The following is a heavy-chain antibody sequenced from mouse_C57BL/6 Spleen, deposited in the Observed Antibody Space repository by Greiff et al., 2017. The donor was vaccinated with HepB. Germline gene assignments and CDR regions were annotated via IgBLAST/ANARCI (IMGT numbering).Heavy chain of an antibody. J-gene: IGHJ2*01. V-gene: IGHV3-6*01. Sequence: ESGPGLVKPSQSLSLTCSVTGYSITSGYYWNWIRQFPGNKLEWMGYISYDGSNNYNPSLKNRISITRDTSKNQFFLKLNSVTTEDTATYYCARGGGYDPFDYWGQGTTLTVSS. CDR3: ARGGGYDPFDY. D-gene: IGHD2-2*01. CDR1: GYSITSGYY. CDR2: ISYDGSN.